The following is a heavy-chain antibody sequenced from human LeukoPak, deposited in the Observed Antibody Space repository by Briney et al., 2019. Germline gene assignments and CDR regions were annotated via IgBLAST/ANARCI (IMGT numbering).Heavy chain of an antibody. Sequence: GGSLRLSCAASGFTVSSNYMSWVRQAPGKGLEWVSVIYSGGSTYYADSVKGRFTISRDNSKNTLYLQMNSLRAEDTAVYYCARDLGTVTTLTSDYRGQGTLVTVSS. V-gene: IGHV3-66*01. CDR1: GFTVSSNY. CDR3: ARDLGTVTTLTSDY. D-gene: IGHD4-17*01. CDR2: IYSGGST. J-gene: IGHJ4*02.